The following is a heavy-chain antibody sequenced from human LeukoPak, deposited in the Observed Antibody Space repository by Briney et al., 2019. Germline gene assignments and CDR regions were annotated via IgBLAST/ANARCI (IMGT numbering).Heavy chain of an antibody. J-gene: IGHJ4*02. D-gene: IGHD3-10*01. CDR3: AKVNPLLWFGKYYFDY. CDR1: GFIFSNYG. CDR2: IWYDGSKK. V-gene: IGHV3-33*06. Sequence: PGGSLRLSCVASGFIFSNYGMHWVRQAPGKGLEWVAVIWYDGSKKYFADSVKGRFTISRDNSKNTLYLQMNSLRAEDTAVYYCAKVNPLLWFGKYYFDYWGQGTLVTVSS.